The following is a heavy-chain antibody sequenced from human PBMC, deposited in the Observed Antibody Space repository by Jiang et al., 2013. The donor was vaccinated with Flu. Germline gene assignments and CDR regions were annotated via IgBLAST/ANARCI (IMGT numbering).Heavy chain of an antibody. D-gene: IGHD2-21*02. J-gene: IGHJ4*02. V-gene: IGHV1-69*02. CDR1: GGTFHSYT. CDR3: ARATCGGDCYSGGLAYFYFDY. CDR2: IIPVIGVT. Sequence: EVKKPGSSVKVSCKASGGTFHSYTINWVRQAPGQGPEWVGRIIPVIGVTSYAQEFQGRVTITADKSTSTVYMEMSSLRSDDTAVYFCARATCGGDCYSGGLAYFYFDYWGPGTLATVSS.